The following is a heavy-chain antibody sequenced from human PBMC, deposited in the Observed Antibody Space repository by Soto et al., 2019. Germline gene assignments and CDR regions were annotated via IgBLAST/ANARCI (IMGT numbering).Heavy chain of an antibody. CDR3: ARISTIARDFDY. CDR2: IFSNDEK. V-gene: IGHV2-26*01. J-gene: IGHJ4*01. Sequence: SGPTLVNPTETLTLTCIVSGFSLSSPIVGVSWIRQPPGKALEWLAHIFSNDEKSYGTSLKSRLTISKDTSKSQVVLTMTNMDPLVTSTYYCARISTIARDFDYWGQGTLVTVSS. D-gene: IGHD2-21*01. CDR1: GFSLSSPIVG.